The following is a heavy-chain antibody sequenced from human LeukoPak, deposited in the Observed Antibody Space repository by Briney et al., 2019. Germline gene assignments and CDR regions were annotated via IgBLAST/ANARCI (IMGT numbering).Heavy chain of an antibody. CDR3: AKGNDYSNREHPDDAFDI. V-gene: IGHV3-23*01. CDR2: ISGSGGST. D-gene: IGHD4-11*01. CDR1: GFTFSSYA. J-gene: IGHJ3*02. Sequence: GGSLRLSCAASGFTFSSYAMSWVRQAPGKGLEWVSAISGSGGSTYYADSVKGRFTISRDNSKNTLYLQMNSLRAEDTAVYYCAKGNDYSNREHPDDAFDIWGQGTMVTVSS.